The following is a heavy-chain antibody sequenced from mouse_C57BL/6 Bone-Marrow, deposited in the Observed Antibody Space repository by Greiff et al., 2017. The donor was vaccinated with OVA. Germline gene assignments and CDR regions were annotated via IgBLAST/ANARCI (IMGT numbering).Heavy chain of an antibody. CDR3: TKPFAY. CDR2: IDPENGDT. CDR1: GFNIKDDY. Sequence: EVHLVESGAELVRPGASVKLSCTASGFNIKDDYMHWVKQRPEQGLEWIGWIDPENGDTEYASKFQGKATITADTSSNTAYLQLSSLTSEDTAVYYCTKPFAYWGQGTRVTVSA. D-gene: IGHD6-1*01. V-gene: IGHV14-4*01. J-gene: IGHJ3*01.